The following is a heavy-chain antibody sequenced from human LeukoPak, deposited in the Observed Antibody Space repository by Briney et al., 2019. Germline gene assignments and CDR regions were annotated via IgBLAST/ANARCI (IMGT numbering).Heavy chain of an antibody. Sequence: GGSLRLSCAASGFTFDDYAMHWVRQAPGRGLEWVSGISWNSGSIGYADSVKGRFTISRDNAKNSLYLQMNSLRAEDTALYYCARDLLYAIHGWFDPWGQGTLVTVSS. CDR3: ARDLLYAIHGWFDP. CDR1: GFTFDDYA. V-gene: IGHV3-9*01. CDR2: ISWNSGSI. J-gene: IGHJ5*02. D-gene: IGHD2-8*01.